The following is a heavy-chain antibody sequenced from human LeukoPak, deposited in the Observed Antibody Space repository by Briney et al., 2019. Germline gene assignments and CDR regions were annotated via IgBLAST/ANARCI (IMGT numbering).Heavy chain of an antibody. CDR3: AREGSSSNPDAFDT. CDR2: IISSSSYT. D-gene: IGHD6-13*01. V-gene: IGHV3-21*01. Sequence: GGSLRLFCASSGFTFSSCSMNWARQAPGEGLEWVSSIISSSSYTYYADSVKGRFTISRDHAKNSLYLQMNSLRAEDTAVYYCAREGSSSNPDAFDTGGQGTMVTVSS. CDR1: GFTFSSCS. J-gene: IGHJ3*02.